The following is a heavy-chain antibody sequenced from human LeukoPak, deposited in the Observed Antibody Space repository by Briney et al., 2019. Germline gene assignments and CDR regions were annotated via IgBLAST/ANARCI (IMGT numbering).Heavy chain of an antibody. Sequence: SETLSLTCTVSGGSISTYYWNWIRQPPGKGLEWIGYIYHSGSTNYNPSLQSRVTISVDTSKNQFSLNLNSVTAADTAVYYCARGGAARLHFQNRGQGTLVTVSS. V-gene: IGHV4-59*01. CDR3: ARGGAARLHFQN. J-gene: IGHJ1*01. D-gene: IGHD6-6*01. CDR2: IYHSGST. CDR1: GGSISTYY.